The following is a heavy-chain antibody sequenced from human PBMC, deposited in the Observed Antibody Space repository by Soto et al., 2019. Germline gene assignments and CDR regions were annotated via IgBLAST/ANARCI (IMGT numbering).Heavy chain of an antibody. V-gene: IGHV1-18*01. CDR1: GYTFDTYG. D-gene: IGHD3-9*01. CDR2: ISTYTGNT. J-gene: IGHJ4*02. CDR3: ARDMTIGSADTVGGY. Sequence: QVQLVQSGAEVKKPGASVKVSCKASGYTFDTYGISWVRQAPGQGLEWMGWISTYTGNTDYAQSIQGRVTMTTDTYSSTAYMELRSLRSDDTAVYYCARDMTIGSADTVGGYGGQGTEVTVSS.